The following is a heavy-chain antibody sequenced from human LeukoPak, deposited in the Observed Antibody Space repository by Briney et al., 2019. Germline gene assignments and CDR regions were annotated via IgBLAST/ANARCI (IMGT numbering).Heavy chain of an antibody. CDR3: ARVPVNIWENWFDP. CDR2: INHDGREK. J-gene: IGHJ5*02. V-gene: IGHV3-7*03. Sequence: GGSLRLSCAASGFTFSSYEMNWVRQAPGKGLEWVANINHDGREKYYVDSVKGRFTISRDNAKNSLYLQMNSLRAEDTAVYYCARVPVNIWENWFDPWGQGTLVTVSS. D-gene: IGHD1-26*01. CDR1: GFTFSSYE.